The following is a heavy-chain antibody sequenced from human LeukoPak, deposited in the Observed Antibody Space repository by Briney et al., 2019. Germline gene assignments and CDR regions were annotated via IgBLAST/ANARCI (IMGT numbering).Heavy chain of an antibody. V-gene: IGHV4-59*08. CDR2: VSYSGRT. Sequence: SETLSLTCTVSGASISNYYWSWIRQPPGKGLESIGYVSYSGRTNHNPSLKSRVTISADTSKNQFSLKLTSVTAADTAVYSCARIGYYFDYWGQGTLVTVSS. CDR1: GASISNYY. J-gene: IGHJ4*02. D-gene: IGHD3-22*01. CDR3: ARIGYYFDY.